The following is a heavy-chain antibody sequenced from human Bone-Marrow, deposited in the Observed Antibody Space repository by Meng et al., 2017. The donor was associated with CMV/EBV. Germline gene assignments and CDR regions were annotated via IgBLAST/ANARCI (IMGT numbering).Heavy chain of an antibody. J-gene: IGHJ4*02. Sequence: GESLKISCAASGFTFSSYWMHWVRQAPGKGLVWVSRINSDGSSTSYADSVKGRFTISRDNAKNTLYLQMNSLRAEDTAVYYCARTVHRFDYWGQGTLVTVSS. CDR3: ARTVHRFDY. CDR1: GFTFSSYW. D-gene: IGHD4-17*01. V-gene: IGHV3-74*01. CDR2: INSDGSST.